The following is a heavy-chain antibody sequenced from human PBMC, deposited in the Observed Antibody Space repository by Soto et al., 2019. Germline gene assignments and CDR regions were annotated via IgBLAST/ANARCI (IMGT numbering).Heavy chain of an antibody. CDR2: ISWEGGSR. Sequence: GGSLRLSCAASGFTFDDDAMHWVRQAPGKGLEWVSLISWEGGSRYYADAVKGRFTISRDNSKNSLYLQMNSLRAEDTALYYCAKDHCSGGSCWFDPWGQGTLVTVSS. CDR3: AKDHCSGGSCWFDP. J-gene: IGHJ5*02. D-gene: IGHD2-15*01. V-gene: IGHV3-43D*04. CDR1: GFTFDDDA.